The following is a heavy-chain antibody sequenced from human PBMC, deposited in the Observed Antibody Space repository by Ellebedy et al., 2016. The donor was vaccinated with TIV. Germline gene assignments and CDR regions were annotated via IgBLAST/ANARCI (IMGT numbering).Heavy chain of an antibody. CDR3: ATYDSSGWWFDP. J-gene: IGHJ5*02. Sequence: ASVKVSCXASGYTFSDHYIHWVRQAPGQGLEWMGWINPNSGGTDFAQKFQGRVTMTRDTSISTAYMELSRLRSDDTAVYYCATYDSSGWWFDPWGQGTLVTVSS. CDR1: GYTFSDHY. CDR2: INPNSGGT. V-gene: IGHV1-2*02. D-gene: IGHD3-22*01.